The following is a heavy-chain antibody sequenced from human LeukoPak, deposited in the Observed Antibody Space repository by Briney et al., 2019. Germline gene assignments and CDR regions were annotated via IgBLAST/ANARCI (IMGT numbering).Heavy chain of an antibody. CDR2: IKSKTDGGTR. Sequence: PVGSLRLSCAVSGFTSSNAWMSWVRQAPGKGLEWVGRIKSKTDGGTRDYAAPVKGRFTISRDDSKNTLYLQMNSLKTEDTAVYYCTTFDYAAFLIWGQGTMVTVSS. D-gene: IGHD4/OR15-4a*01. J-gene: IGHJ3*02. CDR3: TTFDYAAFLI. CDR1: GFTSSNAW. V-gene: IGHV3-15*01.